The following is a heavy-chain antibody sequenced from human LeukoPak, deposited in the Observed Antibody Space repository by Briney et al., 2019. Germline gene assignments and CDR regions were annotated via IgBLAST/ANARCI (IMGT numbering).Heavy chain of an antibody. CDR2: INPNSGGT. Sequence: ASVKVSCKASGYTFTGYYMHWVRQAPGQGLEWMGWINPNSGGTNYAQKFQGRVTMTRDTSISTAYMELSRLRSDDTAVYYCARETDPRAYDFWSGSSWFDPWGQGTLVTVSS. CDR1: GYTFTGYY. V-gene: IGHV1-2*02. D-gene: IGHD3-3*01. J-gene: IGHJ5*02. CDR3: ARETDPRAYDFWSGSSWFDP.